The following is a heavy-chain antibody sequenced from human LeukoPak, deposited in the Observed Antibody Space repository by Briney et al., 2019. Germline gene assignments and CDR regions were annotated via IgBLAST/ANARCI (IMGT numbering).Heavy chain of an antibody. CDR2: MYSSSGSSG. J-gene: IGHJ4*02. CDR1: GFSFSDFN. V-gene: IGHV3-21*06. Sequence: GGSLRLSCVASGFSFSDFNMNWVRQAPGMGLEWVASMYSSSGSSGHYADSVRGRFTISRDNTKNSLYLQMSSLRAGDTAVYYCATQTNGVPRCQFDCWGQGTLVTVSS. D-gene: IGHD4-17*01. CDR3: ATQTNGVPRCQFDC.